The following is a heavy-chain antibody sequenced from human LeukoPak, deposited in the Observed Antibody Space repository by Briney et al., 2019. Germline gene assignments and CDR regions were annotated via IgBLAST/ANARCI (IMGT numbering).Heavy chain of an antibody. CDR3: AREGYDYVWGSQGEAFDI. D-gene: IGHD3-16*01. J-gene: IGHJ3*02. CDR2: ISAYNGNT. Sequence: ASVKVSCKASGGTFSSYAISWVRQAPGQGLEWMGWISAYNGNTNYAQKLQGRVTMTTDTSTSTAYMELRSLRSDDTAVYYCAREGYDYVWGSQGEAFDIWGQGTMVTVSS. CDR1: GGTFSSYA. V-gene: IGHV1-18*01.